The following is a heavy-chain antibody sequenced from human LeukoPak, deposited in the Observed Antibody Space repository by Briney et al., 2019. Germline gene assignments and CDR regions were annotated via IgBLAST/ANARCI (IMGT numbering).Heavy chain of an antibody. CDR2: INPNSGGT. V-gene: IGHV1-2*02. CDR3: ARARDYYGSGSYVAFDI. J-gene: IGHJ3*02. CDR1: GYTFTGYY. Sequence: ASVKVSCTASGYTFTGYYMHWVRQAPGQGLEWMGWINPNSGGTNYAQKFQGRVTMTRDTSISTAYMELSRLRSDDTAVYYCARARDYYGSGSYVAFDIWGQGTMVTVSS. D-gene: IGHD3-10*01.